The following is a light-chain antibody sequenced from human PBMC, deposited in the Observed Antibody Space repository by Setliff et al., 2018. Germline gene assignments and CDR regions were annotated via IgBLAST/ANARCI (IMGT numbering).Light chain of an antibody. CDR3: CSYAGSSTFEV. V-gene: IGLV2-23*02. J-gene: IGLJ3*02. CDR2: EVS. Sequence: VLTQPASVSGSPGQSITISCTGTSSDVGSYNLVSWYQQHPGKAPKLMIYEVSKRPSGVSNRFSGSKSGNTASLTISGLQAEDEADYYCCSYAGSSTFEVFGGGTK. CDR1: SSDVGSYNL.